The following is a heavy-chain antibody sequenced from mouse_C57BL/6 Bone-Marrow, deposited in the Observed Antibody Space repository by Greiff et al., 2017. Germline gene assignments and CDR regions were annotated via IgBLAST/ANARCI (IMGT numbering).Heavy chain of an antibody. CDR1: GYAFSSYW. V-gene: IGHV1-80*01. CDR3: ARGAY. J-gene: IGHJ3*01. Sequence: QVHVKQSGAELVKPGASVKISCKASGYAFSSYWMNWVKQRPGKSLEWIGQIYPGDGDTNYNGKFKGKATLTADKSSSTAYMQLSRLTSDDSAVYFCARGAYWGQGTLVTVSA. CDR2: IYPGDGDT.